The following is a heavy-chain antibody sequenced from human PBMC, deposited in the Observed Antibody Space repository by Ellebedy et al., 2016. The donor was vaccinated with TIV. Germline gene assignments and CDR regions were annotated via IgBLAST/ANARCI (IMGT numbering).Heavy chain of an antibody. CDR3: ARVTRDVLYNIGGAFDI. V-gene: IGHV3-53*05. Sequence: GESLKISCAASGFSVADSNMTRVRQAPGKGLEWVSTLSRGGDTYYADSVKDRFTISRDNSKSTLYLQMRSLRTEDTAVYYCARVTRDVLYNIGGAFDIWGHGTMVTVS. D-gene: IGHD5-24*01. CDR1: GFSVADSN. J-gene: IGHJ3*02. CDR2: LSRGGDT.